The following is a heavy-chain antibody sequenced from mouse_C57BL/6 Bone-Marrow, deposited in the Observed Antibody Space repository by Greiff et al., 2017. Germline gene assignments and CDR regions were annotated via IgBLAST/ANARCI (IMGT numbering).Heavy chain of an antibody. CDR3: ARKDSSGPGAMDY. J-gene: IGHJ4*01. V-gene: IGHV2-2*01. CDR1: GFSLTSYG. CDR2: IWSGGST. D-gene: IGHD3-2*02. Sequence: QVQLKQSGPGLVQPSQSLSITCTVSGFSLTSYGVHWVRQSPGKGLEWLGVIWSGGSTDYNAAFISRLSISKDNSKSQVFFKMNSLQADDTAIYYCARKDSSGPGAMDYGGQGTSVTVSS.